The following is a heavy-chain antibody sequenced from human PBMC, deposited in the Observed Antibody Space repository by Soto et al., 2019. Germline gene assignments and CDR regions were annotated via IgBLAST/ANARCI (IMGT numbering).Heavy chain of an antibody. J-gene: IGHJ4*02. CDR1: GYSFTSLD. CDR3: SRGVSAGVDY. Sequence: QVQLVQSGAEVREPGASVKVSGKASGYSFTSLDINWVRQTAGQGLEWMGWMQPSTGRTGYAQKFQVRVTMTRDTSINTAYMELTTLTSDETAFYYCSRGVSAGVDYWGQRTLVTVSS. D-gene: IGHD1-26*01. CDR2: MQPSTGRT. V-gene: IGHV1-8*01.